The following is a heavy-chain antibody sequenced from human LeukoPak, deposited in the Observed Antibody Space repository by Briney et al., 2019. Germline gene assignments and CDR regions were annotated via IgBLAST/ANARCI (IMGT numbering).Heavy chain of an antibody. Sequence: ASVRVSCKASGYTFTSYDINWVRQATGQGIEWMGWMNPNSGNTGYAQKFQGRVTMTRNTSISTAYMELSSLRSEDTAVYYCARENYGDYGFDYWGQGTLVTVSS. CDR1: GYTFTSYD. CDR2: MNPNSGNT. V-gene: IGHV1-8*01. D-gene: IGHD4-17*01. CDR3: ARENYGDYGFDY. J-gene: IGHJ4*02.